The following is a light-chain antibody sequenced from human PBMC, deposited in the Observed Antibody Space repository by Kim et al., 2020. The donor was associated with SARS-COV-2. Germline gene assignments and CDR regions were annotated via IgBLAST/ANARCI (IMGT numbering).Light chain of an antibody. V-gene: IGKV3D-20*01. CDR2: DAS. Sequence: IVLTQSPATLSLSPGERATLPCRASQSVSRSNLAWYQQKPGLAPRLLIYDASNRATGIPDRFSGSGSGTDFTLTISRLEPEDFAVYYCQQYGGSPWTFGQGTKVDIK. CDR3: QQYGGSPWT. CDR1: QSVSRSN. J-gene: IGKJ1*01.